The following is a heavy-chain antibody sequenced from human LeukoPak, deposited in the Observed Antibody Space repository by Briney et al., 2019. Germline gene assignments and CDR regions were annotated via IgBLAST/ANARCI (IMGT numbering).Heavy chain of an antibody. CDR1: GGSISSGGYY. Sequence: SETLSLTCTVSGGSISSGGYYWSWIRQPPGKGLEWIGYIYHSGSTYYNPSLKSRVTISVDRSKNQFSLKLSSVTAADTAVYYCARRGYSYGPFDYWGQGTLVTVSS. CDR2: IYHSGST. D-gene: IGHD5-18*01. CDR3: ARRGYSYGPFDY. V-gene: IGHV4-30-2*01. J-gene: IGHJ4*02.